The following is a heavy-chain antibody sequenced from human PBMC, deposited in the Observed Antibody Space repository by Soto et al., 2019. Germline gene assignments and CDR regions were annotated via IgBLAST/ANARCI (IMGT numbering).Heavy chain of an antibody. Sequence: QVQLQESGPGLVRPSQTLYLTCTVSGGSITNGDYYWNWIRQHPGKGLEWIGYINYRGTTFYTPSLKCRVFISIATSKNPFSLNLGPVAAADAAVYFCARDAPGEAPYWCQGTLVTVSS. V-gene: IGHV4-31*03. J-gene: IGHJ4*02. CDR2: INYRGTT. D-gene: IGHD2-2*01. CDR1: GGSITNGDYY. CDR3: ARDAPGEAPY.